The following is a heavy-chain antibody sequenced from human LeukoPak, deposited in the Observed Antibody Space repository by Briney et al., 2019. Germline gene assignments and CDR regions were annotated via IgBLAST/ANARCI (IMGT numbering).Heavy chain of an antibody. J-gene: IGHJ4*02. Sequence: PSETLSLTCNLSGGSISSYHWSWIRQPPGKGLEWIGYIYYSGSTYYNPSLKSRVTISVDTSKNQFSLKLNSVTAADTAVYYCVRDRARYVWGIDYWDQGTLVTVSS. D-gene: IGHD3-16*01. V-gene: IGHV4-59*06. CDR2: IYYSGST. CDR3: VRDRARYVWGIDY. CDR1: GGSISSYH.